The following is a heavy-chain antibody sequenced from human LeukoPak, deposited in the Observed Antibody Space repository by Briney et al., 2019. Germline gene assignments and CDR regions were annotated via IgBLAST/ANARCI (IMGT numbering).Heavy chain of an antibody. J-gene: IGHJ5*02. D-gene: IGHD3-10*01. CDR2: INHSGST. Sequence: SETLSLTCAVYGGSFSGYYWSWIRQPPGKGLEWIGEINHSGSTNYNPSLKSRVTISVDTSKNQFSLKLSSVTAADTAVYYCARDRLMVRGVSNWFDPWGQGTLVTVSS. CDR3: ARDRLMVRGVSNWFDP. V-gene: IGHV4-34*01. CDR1: GGSFSGYY.